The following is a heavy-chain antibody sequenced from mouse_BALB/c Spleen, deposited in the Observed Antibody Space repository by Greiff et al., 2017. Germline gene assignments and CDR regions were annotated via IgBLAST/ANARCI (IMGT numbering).Heavy chain of an antibody. D-gene: IGHD2-1*01. CDR1: GYTFTDYN. V-gene: IGHV1-18*01. J-gene: IGHJ3*01. Sequence: VQLQQSGPELVKPGASVKIPCKASGYTFTDYNMDWVKQSHGKSLEWIGAINPNNGGTIYNQKFKGKATLTVDKSSSTAYMELRSLTSEDTAVYYGARSGGNYGAWFAYWGQGTLVTVSA. CDR2: INPNNGGT. CDR3: ARSGGNYGAWFAY.